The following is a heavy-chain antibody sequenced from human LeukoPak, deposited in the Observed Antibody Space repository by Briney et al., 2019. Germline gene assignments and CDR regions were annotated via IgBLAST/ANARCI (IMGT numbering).Heavy chain of an antibody. D-gene: IGHD3-10*01. CDR1: GYTFTGYY. Sequence: ASVKVSCKASGYTFTGYYMHWVRQAPGQGLEWMGWISPDSGGTKYAQKFQGRVTMTRDTSISTAYMELSGLRSDDTAVYYCARDYYYSSGSVGSIYYYYMDVWGKGTTVTVSS. CDR3: ARDYYYSSGSVGSIYYYYMDV. CDR2: ISPDSGGT. V-gene: IGHV1-2*02. J-gene: IGHJ6*03.